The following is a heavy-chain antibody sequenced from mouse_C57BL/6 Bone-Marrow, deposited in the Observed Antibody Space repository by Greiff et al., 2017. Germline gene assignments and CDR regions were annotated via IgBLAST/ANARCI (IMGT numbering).Heavy chain of an antibody. Sequence: KQSCKASGYTFTSYWMHWVKQRPIQGLEWIGNIDPSGSETHYNQKFKDKATLTVDKSSSTAYMQLSSLTSEDSAVYYCARGDYYGSSYGSWFAYWGQGTLVTVSA. CDR3: ARGDYYGSSYGSWFAY. D-gene: IGHD1-1*01. J-gene: IGHJ3*01. CDR2: IDPSGSET. V-gene: IGHV1-52*01. CDR1: GYTFTSYW.